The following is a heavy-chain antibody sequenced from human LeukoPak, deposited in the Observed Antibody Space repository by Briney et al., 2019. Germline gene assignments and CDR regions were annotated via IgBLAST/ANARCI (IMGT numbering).Heavy chain of an antibody. CDR3: AVAVAGSYYFDY. V-gene: IGHV3-21*01. CDR1: GFTFSSYS. D-gene: IGHD6-19*01. J-gene: IGHJ4*02. CDR2: ISSSSYI. Sequence: GGSLRLSCAASGFTFSSYSMNWVRQAPGKGLEWVSSISSSSYIYYADSVKGRFTISRDNAKNSLYLQMNSLRAEDTAVYYCAVAVAGSYYFDYWGQGTQVTVSS.